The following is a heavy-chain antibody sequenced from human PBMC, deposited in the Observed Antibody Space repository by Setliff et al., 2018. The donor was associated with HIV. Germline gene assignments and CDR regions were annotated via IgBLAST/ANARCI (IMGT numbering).Heavy chain of an antibody. CDR3: TTYSSVYYHSDC. CDR1: GLSFSHAW. CDR2: IKSKSDGGAV. J-gene: IGHJ4*02. V-gene: IGHV3-15*01. Sequence: GGSLRLSCAVSGLSFSHAWMSWVRQTPGKGLEWVGRIKSKSDGGAVHYAAPVKGRFTISRDDSQDTLYLEMNSLTNEDTAMYYCTTYSSVYYHSDCWGQGTLVTVSS. D-gene: IGHD3-22*01.